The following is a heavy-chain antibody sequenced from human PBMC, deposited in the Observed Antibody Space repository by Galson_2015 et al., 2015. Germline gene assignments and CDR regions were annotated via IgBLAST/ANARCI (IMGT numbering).Heavy chain of an antibody. J-gene: IGHJ4*02. CDR2: ISGSGGST. CDR3: ARVGAVAGTPPFDY. Sequence: SLRLSCAASGFTFSSYAMSWVRQAPGKGLEWVSAISGSGGSTYYADSVKGRFTISRDNSKNTLYLQMNSLRAEDTAVYYCARVGAVAGTPPFDYWGQGTLVTVSS. D-gene: IGHD6-19*01. CDR1: GFTFSSYA. V-gene: IGHV3-23*01.